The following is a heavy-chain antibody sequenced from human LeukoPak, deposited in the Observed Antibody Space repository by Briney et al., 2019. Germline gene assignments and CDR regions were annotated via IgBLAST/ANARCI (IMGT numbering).Heavy chain of an antibody. CDR2: INSDGSST. CDR1: GFTFSSYW. J-gene: IGHJ4*02. D-gene: IGHD5-18*01. Sequence: GGSLRLSCAASGFTFSSYWMHWVRQAPGKGLVWVARINSDGSSTSYADSVEGRFTISRDNAKNTLYLQMNSLRAEDTAVYYCPRKAGGYSYGPLDYWGEGTLVTVSS. V-gene: IGHV3-74*01. CDR3: PRKAGGYSYGPLDY.